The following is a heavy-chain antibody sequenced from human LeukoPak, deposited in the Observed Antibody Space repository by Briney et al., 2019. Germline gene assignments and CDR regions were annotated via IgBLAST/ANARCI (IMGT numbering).Heavy chain of an antibody. CDR2: ITASGGNT. D-gene: IGHD5-18*01. CDR3: ARAMAVVYSYGKQDY. J-gene: IGHJ4*02. V-gene: IGHV3-23*01. Sequence: GDSLRLSCAASGFTFRSYAMNWVRQAPGKGLGWVSSITASGGNTYYADSVKGRFTISRDNSKNTLYLQMNSLRAEDTAVYYCARAMAVVYSYGKQDYWGQGTLVTVS. CDR1: GFTFRSYA.